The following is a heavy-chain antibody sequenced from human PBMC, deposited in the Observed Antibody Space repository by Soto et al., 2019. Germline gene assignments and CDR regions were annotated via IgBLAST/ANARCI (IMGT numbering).Heavy chain of an antibody. Sequence: PGGSLRLSCAASGFTFSSYWMSWVRQAPGKGLEWVANIKQDGIDDYYVDSVKGRFTISRDNAKNSLYLQMNSLTAEDTAVYYCVTDPMITFGGVIAHYYYYGLDGWGPGTKVTVS. J-gene: IGHJ6*02. CDR3: VTDPMITFGGVIAHYYYYGLDG. V-gene: IGHV3-7*01. D-gene: IGHD3-16*02. CDR2: IKQDGIDD. CDR1: GFTFSSYW.